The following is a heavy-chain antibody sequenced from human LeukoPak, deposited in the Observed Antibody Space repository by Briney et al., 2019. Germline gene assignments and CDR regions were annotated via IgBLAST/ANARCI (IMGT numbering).Heavy chain of an antibody. Sequence: PGGSLRLSCAASGFTFSSYGMHWVRQAPGKGLEWVAVIWYDGSKKYYADSVKGRFTISRDISKNTLYLQMNSLRAEDTAVFYCAKSPYALGSYGIAGDYWGQGTLVTVSS. D-gene: IGHD3-10*01. V-gene: IGHV3-33*06. J-gene: IGHJ4*02. CDR1: GFTFSSYG. CDR2: IWYDGSKK. CDR3: AKSPYALGSYGIAGDY.